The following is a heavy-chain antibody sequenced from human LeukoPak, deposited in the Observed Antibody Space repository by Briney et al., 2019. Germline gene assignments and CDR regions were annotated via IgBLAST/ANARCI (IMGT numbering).Heavy chain of an antibody. Sequence: GGSLRLSCAASGFTFSTYAMSWVRQAPGKGLEWVSVISGSGSSTYYADSVKGRFTISRDNSKSTLYLQMNSLRAEDTAVYYCAKERLELRSLDYWGQGTLVTVSS. V-gene: IGHV3-23*01. CDR1: GFTFSTYA. CDR2: ISGSGSST. D-gene: IGHD1-7*01. CDR3: AKERLELRSLDY. J-gene: IGHJ4*02.